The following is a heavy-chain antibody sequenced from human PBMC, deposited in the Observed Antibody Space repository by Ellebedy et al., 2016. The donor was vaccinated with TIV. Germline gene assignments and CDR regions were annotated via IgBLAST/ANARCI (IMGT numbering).Heavy chain of an antibody. V-gene: IGHV3-21*06. CDR3: ARGIRDNYAVDV. Sequence: GESLKISCTASGFTFTNFSLTWVRQAPVKGLEWVASISGGLHFVNYAESVRGRFTISRDNAKNTVYLQMDSLRDEDTAVYYCARGIRDNYAVDVWGQGTTVTVSS. CDR1: GFTFTNFS. J-gene: IGHJ3*01. D-gene: IGHD1-1*01. CDR2: ISGGLHFV.